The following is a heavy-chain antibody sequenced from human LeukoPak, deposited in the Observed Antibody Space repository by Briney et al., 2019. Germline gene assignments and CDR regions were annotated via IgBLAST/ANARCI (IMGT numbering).Heavy chain of an antibody. V-gene: IGHV3-74*01. Sequence: PGGSLRLSCAASGFTFSTYWMHWVRQAPGKGLVWVSCINSDGSSTRYADSVKGRFTVSRDNAKNTLYLQMNSLRAEDTAVYYCVRDISDAFDIWGQGTMVTVSS. CDR3: VRDISDAFDI. CDR2: INSDGSST. D-gene: IGHD3-9*01. CDR1: GFTFSTYW. J-gene: IGHJ3*02.